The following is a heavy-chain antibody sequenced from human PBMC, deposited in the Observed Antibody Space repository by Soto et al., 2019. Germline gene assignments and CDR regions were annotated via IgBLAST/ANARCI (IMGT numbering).Heavy chain of an antibody. CDR1: GGSISSGGYY. J-gene: IGHJ4*02. D-gene: IGHD4-4*01. CDR2: IYYSGST. CDR3: ARSHYTNYVFGY. V-gene: IGHV4-31*03. Sequence: KPSETLSLTCTVSGGSISSGGYYWSWIRQHPGKGLEWIGYIYYSGSTYYNPSLKSRVTISVDTSKNQFSLKLSSVTAADTAVYYCARSHYTNYVFGYWGQGTLVTVSS.